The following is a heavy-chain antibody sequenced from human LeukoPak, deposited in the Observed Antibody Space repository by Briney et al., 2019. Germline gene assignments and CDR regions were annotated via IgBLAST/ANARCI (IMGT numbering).Heavy chain of an antibody. J-gene: IGHJ4*02. CDR1: GFTFSTYW. CDR3: AKDYHGGGWYYFDY. CDR2: INGDGSTT. D-gene: IGHD6-19*01. Sequence: GGSLRLSCTASGFTFSTYWFNWVRQSPGKGLVWVALINGDGSTTTHADSVKGRFTISRDNAKNTAYLQMNSLRAEDTAVYYCAKDYHGGGWYYFDYWGQGTLVTVSS. V-gene: IGHV3-74*03.